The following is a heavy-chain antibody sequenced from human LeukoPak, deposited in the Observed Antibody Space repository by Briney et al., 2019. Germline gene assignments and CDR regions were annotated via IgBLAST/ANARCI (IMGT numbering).Heavy chain of an antibody. Sequence: SQTLSLTCTVSGGSISSGGYYWSWIRQHRGKGLEWIGYIYYSGSTYYNPSLKSRVTISVDTSKNQFSLKLSSVTAADTAVYYCAMGASILDAFDIWGQGTMVTVSS. CDR1: GGSISSGGYY. V-gene: IGHV4-31*03. J-gene: IGHJ3*02. D-gene: IGHD1-26*01. CDR3: AMGASILDAFDI. CDR2: IYYSGST.